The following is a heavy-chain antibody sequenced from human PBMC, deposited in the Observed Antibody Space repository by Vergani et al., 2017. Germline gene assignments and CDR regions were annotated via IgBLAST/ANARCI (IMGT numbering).Heavy chain of an antibody. V-gene: IGHV1-69*08. J-gene: IGHJ4*02. CDR1: GGTFSSYT. Sequence: QVQLVQSGAEVKKPGSSVKVSCKASGGTFSSYTISWVRQAPGQGLEWMERIIPILGIANYAQKFKGRVTITADESTSTAYMELSSLRSEDTAVYYCAREKGAGGSYFWGQGTLVTVSS. CDR3: AREKGAGGSYF. CDR2: IIPILGIA. D-gene: IGHD1-26*01.